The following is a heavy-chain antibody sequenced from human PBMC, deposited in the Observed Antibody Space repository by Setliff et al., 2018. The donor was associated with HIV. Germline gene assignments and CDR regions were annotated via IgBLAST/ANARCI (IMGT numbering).Heavy chain of an antibody. CDR2: ISGYNGNT. V-gene: IGHV1-18*04. J-gene: IGHJ6*03. Sequence: GASVKVSCKASGYTFINFGITWVRQAPGQGLEWVGYISGYNGNTKYAQNVQGRVTMTTDTSTSTAYMELRSLRYDDTAVYYRARDPRSGYDSDTAMVTVYYYYMDVWGKGTTVTVSS. D-gene: IGHD5-18*01. CDR1: GYTFINFG. CDR3: ARDPRSGYDSDTAMVTVYYYYMDV.